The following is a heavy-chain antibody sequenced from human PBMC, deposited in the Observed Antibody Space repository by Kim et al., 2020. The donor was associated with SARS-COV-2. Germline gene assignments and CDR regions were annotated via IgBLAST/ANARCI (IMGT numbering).Heavy chain of an antibody. D-gene: IGHD1-1*01. CDR3: AKETGNKYYFDY. CDR1: GFTFNNYG. CDR2: ISDSGAST. V-gene: IGHV3-23*01. Sequence: GESLKISCAASGFTFNNYGMNWVRQAPGKGLEWVSAISDSGASTSYADSAKGRFTISRDNSTNTLYLQMNSLRAEDTAIYYCAKETGNKYYFDYWGQGTLVTVSS. J-gene: IGHJ4*02.